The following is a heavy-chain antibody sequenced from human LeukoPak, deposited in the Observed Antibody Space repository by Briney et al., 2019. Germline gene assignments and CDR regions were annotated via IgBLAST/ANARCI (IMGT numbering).Heavy chain of an antibody. J-gene: IGHJ6*02. CDR1: GYTFTSYG. V-gene: IGHV1-18*01. CDR3: ARDHEYDILTGQTSYYYYGMDV. CDR2: ISAYNGNI. Sequence: ASVKVSCKASGYTFTSYGISWVRQAPGQGLEWMGWISAYNGNINYAQKLQGRVTMTTDTSTSTAYMELRSLRSDDTAVYYCARDHEYDILTGQTSYYYYGMDVWGQGTTVTVSS. D-gene: IGHD3-9*01.